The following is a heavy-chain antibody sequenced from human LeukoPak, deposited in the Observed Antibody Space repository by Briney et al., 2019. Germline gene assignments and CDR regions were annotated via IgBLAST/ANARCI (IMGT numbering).Heavy chain of an antibody. CDR2: ISSSGSTI. CDR3: ARSCSGGTCNFPKFEP. J-gene: IGHJ5*02. Sequence: GGSLRLSCAASGFTFSSYEMNWVRQAPGKGVEWVSYISSSGSTIYYADSVKGRFTISRDNAKNSLYLQMNSLRAEDTAVYYCARSCSGGTCNFPKFEPWGQGTLVTVSS. CDR1: GFTFSSYE. D-gene: IGHD2-15*01. V-gene: IGHV3-48*03.